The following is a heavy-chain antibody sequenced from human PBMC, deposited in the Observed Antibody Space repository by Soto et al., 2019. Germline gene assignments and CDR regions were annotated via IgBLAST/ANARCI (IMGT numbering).Heavy chain of an antibody. D-gene: IGHD4-4*01. CDR1: GGTFSSYA. Sequence: ASVKFSCKASGGTFSSYAISWVRQAPGQGLEWMGGIIPVFGTANYAQKFQGRVTITADESTSTAYMELSSLRSEDTAVYYCAREETTVTTNYYYYYYGMDVWGQGTTVTVSS. J-gene: IGHJ6*02. V-gene: IGHV1-69*13. CDR3: AREETTVTTNYYYYYYGMDV. CDR2: IIPVFGTA.